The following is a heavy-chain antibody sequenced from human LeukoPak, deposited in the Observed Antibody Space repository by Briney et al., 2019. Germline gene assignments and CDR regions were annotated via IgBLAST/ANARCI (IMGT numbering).Heavy chain of an antibody. CDR1: GYSISSGYY. CDR3: ARNIVVVPAAMDYYYMDV. V-gene: IGHV4-38-2*01. D-gene: IGHD2-2*01. Sequence: PSETLSLTCAVFGYSISSGYYWGWIRQPPGKGLEWIGSIYHSGSTYYNPSLKSRVTISVDTSKNQFSLKLSSVTAADTAVYYCARNIVVVPAAMDYYYMDVWGKGTTVTVSS. J-gene: IGHJ6*03. CDR2: IYHSGST.